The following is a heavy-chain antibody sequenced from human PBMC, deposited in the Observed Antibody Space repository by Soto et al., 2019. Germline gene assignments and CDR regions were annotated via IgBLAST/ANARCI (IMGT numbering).Heavy chain of an antibody. Sequence: GASVKVSCKASGYTFTSYYMHWVRQAPGQGLEWMGIINPSGGSTSYAQKFQGRVTMTRDTSTSTVYMELSSLRSEDTAVYYCARGYLGGHYYYGMDVWGQGTTVTVSS. CDR2: INPSGGST. CDR1: GYTFTSYY. CDR3: ARGYLGGHYYYGMDV. J-gene: IGHJ6*02. V-gene: IGHV1-46*01. D-gene: IGHD5-18*01.